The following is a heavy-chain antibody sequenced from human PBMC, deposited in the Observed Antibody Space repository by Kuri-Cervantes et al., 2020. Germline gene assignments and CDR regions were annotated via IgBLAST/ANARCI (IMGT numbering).Heavy chain of an antibody. V-gene: IGHV3-66*01. Sequence: GGSLRLSCAVSGFTVSSNYMSWVRQAPGKGLEWVSVIYSGGSTYYADSVKGRFTISRDNSKNTLYLQMNSLRAEDTAVYYCATKNCSGGSCYLYYFDYWGQGTLVTVSS. CDR2: IYSGGST. J-gene: IGHJ4*02. D-gene: IGHD2-15*01. CDR3: ATKNCSGGSCYLYYFDY. CDR1: GFTVSSNY.